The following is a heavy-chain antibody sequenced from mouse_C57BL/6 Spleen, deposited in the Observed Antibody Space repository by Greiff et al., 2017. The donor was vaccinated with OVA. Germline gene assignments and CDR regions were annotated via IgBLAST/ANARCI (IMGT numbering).Heavy chain of an antibody. D-gene: IGHD1-1*01. Sequence: VQLQQSGAELVKPGASVKISCKASGYAFSSYWMNWVKQRPGKGLEWIGQIYPGDGDTNYNGKFKGKATLTADKSSSTAYMQLSSLTSEDSAVYFCARRVGSSDWYFDVWGTGTTVTVSS. CDR3: ARRVGSSDWYFDV. J-gene: IGHJ1*03. CDR2: IYPGDGDT. CDR1: GYAFSSYW. V-gene: IGHV1-80*01.